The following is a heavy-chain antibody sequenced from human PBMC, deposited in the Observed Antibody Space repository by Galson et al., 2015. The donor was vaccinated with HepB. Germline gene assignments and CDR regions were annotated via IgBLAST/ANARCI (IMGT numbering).Heavy chain of an antibody. CDR3: TRDLGYYYGSGSDY. CDR1: GFTVSSNY. J-gene: IGHJ4*02. CDR2: IRTETYGGTT. D-gene: IGHD3-10*01. V-gene: IGHV3-49*04. Sequence: SLRLSCAASGFTVSSNYMNWVRQAPGKGLEWVAFIRTETYGGTTEYAASVKGRFTIFRDDSNSIAYLQMNSLKIADTAVYYCTRDLGYYYGSGSDYWGQGTLVTVSS.